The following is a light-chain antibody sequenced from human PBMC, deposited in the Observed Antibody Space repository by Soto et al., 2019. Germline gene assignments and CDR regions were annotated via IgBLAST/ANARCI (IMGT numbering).Light chain of an antibody. CDR1: QSVSSN. CDR3: QQYNNWPPARGA. J-gene: IGKJ2*01. V-gene: IGKV3-15*01. Sequence: EIVMTKSPATLSVSPGERATLSCRASQSVSSNLAWYQQKPGQAPRLLIYGASTRATGIPARFSGSGSGTEFTLTISSLQSEDFAVYYCQQYNNWPPARGAFGQGTKLEIK. CDR2: GAS.